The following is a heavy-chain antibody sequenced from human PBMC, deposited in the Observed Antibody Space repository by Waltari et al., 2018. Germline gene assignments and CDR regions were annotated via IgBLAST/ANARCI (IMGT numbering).Heavy chain of an antibody. CDR3: TPLYDSRGYYPFDY. D-gene: IGHD3-22*01. V-gene: IGHV3-73*01. CDR2: IRSKANSYAT. J-gene: IGHJ4*02. Sequence: VESGGGLVQPGGSLKLSCAASGFTFSGSAMHWFRQASGKGLEWVGRIRSKANSYATAYAASVKGRFTISRHDSKNTAYLQMNSLKTEDTAVYYCTPLYDSRGYYPFDYWGQGTLVTVSS. CDR1: GFTFSGSA.